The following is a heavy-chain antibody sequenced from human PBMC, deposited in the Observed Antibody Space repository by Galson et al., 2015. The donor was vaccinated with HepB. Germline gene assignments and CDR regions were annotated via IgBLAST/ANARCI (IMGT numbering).Heavy chain of an antibody. V-gene: IGHV1-18*04. D-gene: IGHD3-22*01. Sequence: SVKVSCKASGYTFTSYGISWVRQAPGQGLEWMGWISGFNGNTNYAQKLQGRVTMTTDTSTSTAYMELRSLRSDDTAIYYCAREGSLSRGYSYSYNGMDVWGQGTTVTVSS. CDR2: ISGFNGNT. CDR3: AREGSLSRGYSYSYNGMDV. CDR1: GYTFTSYG. J-gene: IGHJ6*02.